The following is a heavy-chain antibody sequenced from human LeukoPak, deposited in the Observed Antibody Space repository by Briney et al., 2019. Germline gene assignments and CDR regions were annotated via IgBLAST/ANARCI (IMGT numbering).Heavy chain of an antibody. Sequence: GGSLRLSCTASGFTFSSYTMSWVRQAPGKGLRWVSTITTGGPNTYYADSVKGRFTVSRDDSKNTLYLQMNSLRAEDTAVYYCAKASSSGSYGVYYFDCWGQGTLVTVSS. D-gene: IGHD6-19*01. CDR2: ITTGGPNT. CDR3: AKASSSGSYGVYYFDC. V-gene: IGHV3-23*01. CDR1: GFTFSSYT. J-gene: IGHJ4*02.